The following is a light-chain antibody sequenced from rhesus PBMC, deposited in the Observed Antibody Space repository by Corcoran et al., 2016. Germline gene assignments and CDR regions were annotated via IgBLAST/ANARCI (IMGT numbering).Light chain of an antibody. V-gene: IGKV1-44*03. J-gene: IGKJ4*01. Sequence: DIQMTQSPSSLSASVGDRVTITCRASQTISSYLAWYQQKPGKVPKLLIYAASTLQSGVPSRFSGSGSGTDFTLTSSSLQPEDFATYDCQQHNSHPLTFGGGTKVELK. CDR1: QTISSY. CDR3: QQHNSHPLT. CDR2: AAS.